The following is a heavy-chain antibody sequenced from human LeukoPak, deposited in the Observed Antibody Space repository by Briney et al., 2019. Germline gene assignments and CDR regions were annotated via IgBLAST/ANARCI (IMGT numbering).Heavy chain of an antibody. CDR3: ARLGGYFDP. V-gene: IGHV4-4*09. Sequence: SETLSLTCTVSGGSISSYYWSWIRQPPGKGLEWIGYIYTSGNTNYNPSLKSRVTISVDTSKNQFSLKLSSVTAADTAVYYCARLGGYFDPWGQGTLVTVSS. CDR1: GGSISSYY. CDR2: IYTSGNT. J-gene: IGHJ5*02. D-gene: IGHD1-1*01.